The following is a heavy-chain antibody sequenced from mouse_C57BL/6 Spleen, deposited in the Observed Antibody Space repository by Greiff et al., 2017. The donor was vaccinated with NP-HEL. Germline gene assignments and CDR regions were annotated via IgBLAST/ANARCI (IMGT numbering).Heavy chain of an antibody. J-gene: IGHJ4*01. CDR3: ARDTTVVASDAMDY. D-gene: IGHD1-1*01. V-gene: IGHV2-2*01. CDR1: GFSLTSYG. CDR2: IWSGGST. Sequence: QVQLKESGPGLVQPSQSLSITCTVSGFSLTSYGVHWVRQSPGKGLEWRGVIWSGGSTDYNAAFISRLSISKDNSKSQVFFKMNSLQADDTAIYYCARDTTVVASDAMDYWGQGTSVTVSS.